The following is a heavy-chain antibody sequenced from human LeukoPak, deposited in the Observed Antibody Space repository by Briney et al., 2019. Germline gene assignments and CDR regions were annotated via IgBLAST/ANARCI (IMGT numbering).Heavy chain of an antibody. V-gene: IGHV1-69-2*01. Sequence: ASVKVSCKVSGYTFTDYYMHWVQQGPGKGLEWMGLVDPEDGETIYAEKFQGRVTITADTSTDTAYMELSSLRSEDTAVYYCATAYGTLALDVWGKGTTVTVSS. CDR3: ATAYGTLALDV. J-gene: IGHJ6*04. CDR1: GYTFTDYY. CDR2: VDPEDGET. D-gene: IGHD1-1*01.